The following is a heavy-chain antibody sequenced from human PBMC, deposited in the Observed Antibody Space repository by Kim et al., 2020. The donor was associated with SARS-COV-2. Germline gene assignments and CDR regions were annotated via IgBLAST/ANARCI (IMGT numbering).Heavy chain of an antibody. CDR2: IYHSGST. Sequence: SETLSLTCTVSGYSISSGYYWGWIRQPPGKGLEWIGSIYHSGSTYYNPSLKSRVTISVDTSKNQFSLKLSSVTAADTAVYYCAREWGYDSSGYYLDYWGQGTLVTVSS. CDR1: GYSISSGYY. J-gene: IGHJ4*02. V-gene: IGHV4-38-2*02. D-gene: IGHD3-22*01. CDR3: AREWGYDSSGYYLDY.